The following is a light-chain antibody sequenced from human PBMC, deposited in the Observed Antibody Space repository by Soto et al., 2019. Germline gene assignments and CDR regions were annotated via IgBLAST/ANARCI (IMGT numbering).Light chain of an antibody. J-gene: IGKJ1*01. Sequence: RASQSVSSNLAWYQQKPGQSPRLLIYGASTRATGIPVRFSGSGSGTELTLTFSSLQWEELSGYSGHQNYDGPTFGQGTKVDIK. CDR1: QSVSSN. CDR2: GAS. CDR3: HQNYDGPT. V-gene: IGKV3-15*01.